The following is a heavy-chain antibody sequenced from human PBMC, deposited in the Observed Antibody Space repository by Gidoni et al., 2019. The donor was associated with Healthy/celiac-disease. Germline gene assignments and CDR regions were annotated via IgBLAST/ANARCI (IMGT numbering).Heavy chain of an antibody. CDR2: IYYSGST. Sequence: GLVKPSETLSLTCTVSGGSISSSSYYWGWIRQPPGKGLEWIGSIYYSGSTYYNPSLKSRVTISVDTSKNQFSLKLSSVTAADTAVYYCASSIVVVPAASYVPLPYYYGMDVWGQGTTVTVSS. CDR1: GGSISSSSYY. D-gene: IGHD2-2*01. V-gene: IGHV4-39*01. J-gene: IGHJ6*02. CDR3: ASSIVVVPAASYVPLPYYYGMDV.